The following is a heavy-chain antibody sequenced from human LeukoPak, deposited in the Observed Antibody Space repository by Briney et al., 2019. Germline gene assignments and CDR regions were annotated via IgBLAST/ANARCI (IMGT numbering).Heavy chain of an antibody. V-gene: IGHV1-2*02. CDR3: ARNRVVVAALRSNYYYYMDV. J-gene: IGHJ6*03. Sequence: ASVKVSCKASGYTFTGYYMHWVRRAPGQGLEWMGWIHLNSGGTKYAQKFQGRVTLTRDTSISTAYMELRSLRSDDTAVYYCARNRVVVAALRSNYYYYMDVWGKGTTVTVSS. CDR2: IHLNSGGT. CDR1: GYTFTGYY. D-gene: IGHD2-15*01.